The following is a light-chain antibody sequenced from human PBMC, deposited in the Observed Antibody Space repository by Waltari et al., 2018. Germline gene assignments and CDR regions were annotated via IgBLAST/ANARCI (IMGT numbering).Light chain of an antibody. CDR1: PYVSSNL. Sequence: EIVLTQSPGTLSLSPGERATLSCRASPYVSSNLLAWYQPKPGRAPRLLIFAASSRATGVPDRFSGSGSGTDFTLTISRLEPEDFAVYYCQQYGNSPWTFGPGTKIEIK. CDR2: AAS. V-gene: IGKV3-20*01. J-gene: IGKJ1*01. CDR3: QQYGNSPWT.